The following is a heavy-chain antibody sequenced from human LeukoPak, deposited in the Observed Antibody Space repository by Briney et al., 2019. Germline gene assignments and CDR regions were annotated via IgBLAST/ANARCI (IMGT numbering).Heavy chain of an antibody. CDR1: GFIFSNYE. V-gene: IGHV3-48*03. CDR2: INAGGSST. CDR3: VRVQGTWEYNH. J-gene: IGHJ4*02. D-gene: IGHD1-1*01. Sequence: GGSLRLSCAASGFIFSNYEMNWVRQAPGKGLGWGSYINAGGSSTYYAVSVKGRFTISRDNAKNSLYMQMNTLRADDTAVYYCVRVQGTWEYNHWGQGTLVSVSS.